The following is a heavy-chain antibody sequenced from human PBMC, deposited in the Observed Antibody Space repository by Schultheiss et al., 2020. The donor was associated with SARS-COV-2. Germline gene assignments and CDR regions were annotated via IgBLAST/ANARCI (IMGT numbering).Heavy chain of an antibody. CDR3: ASYGYCSSTTCYPSH. Sequence: GESLKISCAACGFTFRSYWMHWVRQAPGKGLVWVSAISGSGGSTYYADSVKGRFTISRDNAKNSLYLQMNSLRAEDTAVYFCASYGYCSSTTCYPSHWGQGTPVTVSS. D-gene: IGHD2-2*01. J-gene: IGHJ4*02. CDR2: ISGSGGST. V-gene: IGHV3-23*01. CDR1: GFTFRSYW.